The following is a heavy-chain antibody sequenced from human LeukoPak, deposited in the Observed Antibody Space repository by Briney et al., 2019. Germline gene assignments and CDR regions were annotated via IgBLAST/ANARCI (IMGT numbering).Heavy chain of an antibody. D-gene: IGHD3-16*01. CDR1: GGSISSGGYY. CDR3: ARDYVWGTFGFWGI. Sequence: SQTLSLTCTVSGGSISSGGYYWSWIRQHPGKGLEWIGYIYYSGSTYYHPSLKSRVTISVDTSKNQFSLKLSSVTAADTAVYYCARDYVWGTFGFWGIWGQGTMVTVSS. J-gene: IGHJ3*02. V-gene: IGHV4-31*03. CDR2: IYYSGST.